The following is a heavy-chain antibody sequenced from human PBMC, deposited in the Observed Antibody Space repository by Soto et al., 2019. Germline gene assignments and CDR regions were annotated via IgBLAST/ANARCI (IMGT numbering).Heavy chain of an antibody. D-gene: IGHD2-2*01. CDR1: GYSFTSYW. CDR2: IYPGDSDT. CDR3: ARHYCSSTSCYSDYYYYMDV. Sequence: EVQLVQSGAEVKKPGESLKISCKGSGYSFTSYWIGWVRQMPGKGLEWMGIIYPGDSDTRYSPSFEGQVTISADNSIRTAYLQWSSLKASDTAMYYCARHYCSSTSCYSDYYYYMDVWGKGTTVTVSS. V-gene: IGHV5-51*01. J-gene: IGHJ6*03.